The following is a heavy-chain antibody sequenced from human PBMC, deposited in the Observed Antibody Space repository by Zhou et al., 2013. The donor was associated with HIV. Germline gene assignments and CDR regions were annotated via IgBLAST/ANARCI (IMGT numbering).Heavy chain of an antibody. D-gene: IGHD3-22*01. CDR3: ARTTLYDRTGSYYGFDY. J-gene: IGHJ4*02. CDR2: INPSGGST. Sequence: QVQLVQSGAEVKKPGASVKVSCKASGYTFSNYYIHWVRQAPGQGLEWMGIINPSGGSTTYAQKFQGRVTMTGDTSTTTVYMEMSSLRSEDTAMYYCARTTLYDRTGSYYGFDYWGQGTLVTVSS. CDR1: GYTFSNYY. V-gene: IGHV1-46*01.